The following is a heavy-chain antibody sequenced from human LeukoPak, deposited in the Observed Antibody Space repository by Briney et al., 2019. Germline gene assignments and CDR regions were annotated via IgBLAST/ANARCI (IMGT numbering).Heavy chain of an antibody. V-gene: IGHV3-30*02. CDR3: AGPLHQWLAREDYYYMDV. Sequence: PGGSLRLSCAASGFTFSSYDMHWVRQAPGKGLEWVSFIRNDGTRKHYADSVKGRFTISRDNSKKMLYLQMNSLRGEDTAVYYCAGPLHQWLAREDYYYMDVWGKGTTVTVSS. CDR2: IRNDGTRK. CDR1: GFTFSSYD. D-gene: IGHD6-19*01. J-gene: IGHJ6*03.